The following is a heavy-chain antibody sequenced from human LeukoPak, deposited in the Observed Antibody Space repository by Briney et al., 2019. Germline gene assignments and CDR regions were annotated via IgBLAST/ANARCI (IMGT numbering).Heavy chain of an antibody. V-gene: IGHV1-18*01. D-gene: IGHD3-10*01. CDR3: ARAGSPATPFDY. J-gene: IGHJ4*02. CDR1: GYTFTSYG. CDR2: INAYNGNT. Sequence: ASVKVSCKASGYTFTSYGFSWVRQAPAQGLEGMGWINAYNGNTNYAQKLQGRVTMTTDTSTSTAYMELRSLRSDDTAVYYCARAGSPATPFDYWGQGTLVTVSS.